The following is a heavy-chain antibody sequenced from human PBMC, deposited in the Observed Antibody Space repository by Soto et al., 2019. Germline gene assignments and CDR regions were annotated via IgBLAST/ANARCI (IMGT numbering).Heavy chain of an antibody. J-gene: IGHJ5*02. D-gene: IGHD4-4*01. Sequence: QVQLVESGGGVVQPGRSLRLSCAASGFTFSSYAMHWVRQAPGKGLEWVAVISYDGSNKYYADSVKGRFTISRDNSKNTLYLQMNSLRAEDMAVYYCARERTTVTRWFDPWGQGTLVTVSS. CDR3: ARERTTVTRWFDP. CDR2: ISYDGSNK. CDR1: GFTFSSYA. V-gene: IGHV3-30-3*01.